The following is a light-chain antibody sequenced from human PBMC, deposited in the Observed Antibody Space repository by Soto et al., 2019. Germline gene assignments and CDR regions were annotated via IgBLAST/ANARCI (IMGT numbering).Light chain of an antibody. V-gene: IGKV3-11*01. CDR1: QSVSSY. CDR3: HQYNNWPPYT. Sequence: EIVLTQAPATLSLSPGERATLSCRASQSVSSYLAWYQQKPGQAPRLLIYDASNRATGIPARFSGSGSGTGFTLTISSLQSEDFAIYYCHQYNNWPPYTFGQETRLEI. CDR2: DAS. J-gene: IGKJ5*01.